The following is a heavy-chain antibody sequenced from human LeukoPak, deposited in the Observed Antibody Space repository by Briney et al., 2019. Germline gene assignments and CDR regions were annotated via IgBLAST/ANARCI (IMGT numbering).Heavy chain of an antibody. Sequence: GGSLRLSCAASGFTFSSYAMHWVRQAPGKGLEGVAVISYDGSNKYYADSVKGRFTISRDNSKNTLYLQMNSLRAEDTAVYYCARDQVATTIYYYYYMDVWGKGTTVTVSS. V-gene: IGHV3-30*04. CDR1: GFTFSSYA. CDR3: ARDQVATTIYYYYYMDV. J-gene: IGHJ6*03. D-gene: IGHD5-24*01. CDR2: ISYDGSNK.